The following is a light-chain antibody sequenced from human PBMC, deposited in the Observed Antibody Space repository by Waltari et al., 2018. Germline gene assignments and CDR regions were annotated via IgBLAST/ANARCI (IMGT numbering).Light chain of an antibody. J-gene: IGLJ3*02. CDR2: DVT. V-gene: IGLV2-11*01. CDR1: SSDVDDYNF. Sequence: QSALTQPRSVSGSPGQSVTISCTGISSDVDDYNFVSWYQQHPGKAPKLMIHDVTKRPSGVPDRFSGSKSGNMASLTISGLQAEDEADYYCCSYVGSHTNWVFGGGTKLTVL. CDR3: CSYVGSHTNWV.